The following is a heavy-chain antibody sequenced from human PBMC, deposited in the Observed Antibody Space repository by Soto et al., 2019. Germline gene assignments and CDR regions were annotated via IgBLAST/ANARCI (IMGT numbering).Heavy chain of an antibody. CDR3: ARLSRGAAAGFDY. Sequence: SETLSLTCSVSGGSIDNYYWSWIRQPPGKGLEWIGYIFFRGYTNYNPSLKGRVNISVDTSNNQFSLRLTSMTAADTAVYYCARLSRGAAAGFDYWGQGALVTVS. V-gene: IGHV4-59*08. D-gene: IGHD6-13*01. CDR2: IFFRGYT. CDR1: GGSIDNYY. J-gene: IGHJ4*02.